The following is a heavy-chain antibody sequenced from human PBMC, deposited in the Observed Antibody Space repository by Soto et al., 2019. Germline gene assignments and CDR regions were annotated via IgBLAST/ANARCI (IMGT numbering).Heavy chain of an antibody. Sequence: GESLKISCKTSGYTFSEYWIGWVRQMPGKGLEWMAIIYPGDSETRYGPAFEGQVTISADRATRTAHLQWKSLKASDTATYYCARHSSAHDYYFDYWGQGSRVTVSS. CDR3: ARHSSAHDYYFDY. D-gene: IGHD3-22*01. V-gene: IGHV5-51*01. J-gene: IGHJ4*02. CDR2: IYPGDSET. CDR1: GYTFSEYW.